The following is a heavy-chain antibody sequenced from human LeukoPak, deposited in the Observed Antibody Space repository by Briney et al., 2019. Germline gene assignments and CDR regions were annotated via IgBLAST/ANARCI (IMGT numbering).Heavy chain of an antibody. CDR2: IIPILGIA. CDR1: GGTFISYA. V-gene: IGHV1-69*04. CDR3: ARDSFAKAAGTYYYDSSGYYGHAFDI. D-gene: IGHD3-22*01. Sequence: SVKVSCKASGGTFISYAISWVRQAPGQGLEWMGRIIPILGIANYAQKFQGRVTITADKSTSTAYMELSSLRSEDTAVYYCARDSFAKAAGTYYYDSSGYYGHAFDIWGQGTMVTVSS. J-gene: IGHJ3*02.